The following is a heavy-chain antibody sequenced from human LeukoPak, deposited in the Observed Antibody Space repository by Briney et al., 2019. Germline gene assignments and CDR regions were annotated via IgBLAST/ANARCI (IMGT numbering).Heavy chain of an antibody. D-gene: IGHD5-24*01. V-gene: IGHV1-69*04. CDR1: GGTFSSYA. J-gene: IGHJ4*02. CDR2: IIPILGIA. Sequence: SVKVSCKASGGTFSSYAISWVRQAPGQGLEWMGRIIPILGIANYAQKFQGRVTITADKSTSTAYMELSSLRSEDTAVYYCASIQRDGYNYDYWGQGTLVTVSS. CDR3: ASIQRDGYNYDY.